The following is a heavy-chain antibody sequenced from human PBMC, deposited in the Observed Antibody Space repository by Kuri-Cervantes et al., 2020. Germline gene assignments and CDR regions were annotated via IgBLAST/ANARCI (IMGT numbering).Heavy chain of an antibody. CDR1: GGSFSGYY. D-gene: IGHD6-19*01. V-gene: IGHV4-34*01. CDR2: IYYSGST. J-gene: IGHJ5*02. Sequence: SETLSLTCAVYGGSFSGYYWSWIRQPPGKGLEWIGSIYYSGSTYYNPSLKSRVTISVDTSKNQFSLKLSSVTAADTAVYYCARGLGSSGWSLTRLPDNWFDPWGQGTLVTVSS. CDR3: ARGLGSSGWSLTRLPDNWFDP.